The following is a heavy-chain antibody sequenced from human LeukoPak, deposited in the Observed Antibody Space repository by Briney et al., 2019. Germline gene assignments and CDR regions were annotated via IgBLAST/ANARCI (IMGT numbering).Heavy chain of an antibody. V-gene: IGHV3-74*01. Sequence: GGSLRLSCAASGFTFSTYWMHWVRQAPGKGLVWVSRINSDGSTTSYADSVKGRFTISRDNSKNTLYLQMNSLRAEDTAVYYCAKVSARFGGYSGYDVYYYYGMDVWGQGTTVTVSS. CDR3: AKVSARFGGYSGYDVYYYYGMDV. CDR1: GFTFSTYW. CDR2: INSDGSTT. D-gene: IGHD5-12*01. J-gene: IGHJ6*02.